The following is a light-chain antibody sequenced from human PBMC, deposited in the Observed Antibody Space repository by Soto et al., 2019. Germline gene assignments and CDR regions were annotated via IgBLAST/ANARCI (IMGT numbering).Light chain of an antibody. CDR1: SSDVGNYNY. V-gene: IGLV2-14*01. J-gene: IGLJ1*01. CDR2: MVS. Sequence: QSVLTQPASVSGSPGQSITISCTGTSSDVGNYNYVSWYQQYPGRVPKLLIYMVSNRPSGVSNRFSGSKSGNTASLTISGLQAEEQADPFCTSPNPGSLYVFGTGTKVTVL. CDR3: TSPNPGSLYV.